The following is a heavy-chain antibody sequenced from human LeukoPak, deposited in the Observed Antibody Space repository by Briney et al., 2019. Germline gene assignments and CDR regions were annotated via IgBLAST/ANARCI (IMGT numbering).Heavy chain of an antibody. J-gene: IGHJ3*02. D-gene: IGHD6-13*01. CDR3: ARDSSSWYGGSFDI. CDR2: IYTSGST. V-gene: IGHV4-61*02. CDR1: GGSISSGSYY. Sequence: SETLSLTCTVSGGSISSGSYYWSWIRQPAGKGLEWIGRIYTSGSTNYNPSLKSRVTISVDTSKNQFSLKLSSVTAADTAVYYCARDSSSWYGGSFDIWGQGTMVTVSS.